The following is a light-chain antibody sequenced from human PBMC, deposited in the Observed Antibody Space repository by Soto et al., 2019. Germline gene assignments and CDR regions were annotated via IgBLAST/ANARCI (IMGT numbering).Light chain of an antibody. CDR3: QQYNSWPPIT. CDR1: QSVSSN. Sequence: EIVMTQSPATLSVSPGERATLSCRASQSVSSNLAWYQQKPGLAPRLLIYDASTRATGIPDRFSGGGSGTEFTLTISSLQSEDFVVYYCQQYNSWPPITFGQGTRLEIK. V-gene: IGKV3-15*01. J-gene: IGKJ5*01. CDR2: DAS.